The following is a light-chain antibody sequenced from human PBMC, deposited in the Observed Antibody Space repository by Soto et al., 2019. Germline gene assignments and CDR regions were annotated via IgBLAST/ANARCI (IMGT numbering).Light chain of an antibody. CDR1: SSDVGTYDL. CDR3: CSYAGDYTVI. CDR2: QVT. Sequence: QSALTQPASVSGSPGQSITISCTGTSSDVGTYDLVSWYQHHPGRAPKLLIYQVTERPSGVSDRFSAFKSGNTASLTISELQAEDESIYYCCSYAGDYTVIFGGGTKLTVL. V-gene: IGLV2-23*02. J-gene: IGLJ2*01.